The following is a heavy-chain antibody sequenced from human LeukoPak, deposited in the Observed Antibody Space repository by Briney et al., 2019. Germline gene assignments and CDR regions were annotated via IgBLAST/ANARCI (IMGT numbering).Heavy chain of an antibody. J-gene: IGHJ2*01. D-gene: IGHD4-23*01. CDR3: ARWGYGGNSGVGWYFDL. CDR1: GGSFSGYY. CDR2: INHSGST. V-gene: IGHV4-34*01. Sequence: SETLSLTCAVYGGSFSGYYWSWIRQPPGKGLEWIGEINHSGSTNYNPSLKSRVTISVDTSKNQFSLKLSSVTAADTPVYYCARWGYGGNSGVGWYFDLWGRGTLVTVSS.